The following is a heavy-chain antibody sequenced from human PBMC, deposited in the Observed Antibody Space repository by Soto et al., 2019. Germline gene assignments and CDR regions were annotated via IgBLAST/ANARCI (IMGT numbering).Heavy chain of an antibody. D-gene: IGHD3-22*01. Sequence: QVQLMQSGAEVKKPGASVKVSCKASGYTFSSYSISWVRQAPGQGLEWMGWISTYNGNTNYAQKLQGRVTMTTDTSTTTAYMELRSLRSDDTAVYYCARDPVGRYYDSRGYTYYYGMDVWGQGTTVTVSS. CDR2: ISTYNGNT. J-gene: IGHJ6*02. CDR1: GYTFSSYS. CDR3: ARDPVGRYYDSRGYTYYYGMDV. V-gene: IGHV1-18*01.